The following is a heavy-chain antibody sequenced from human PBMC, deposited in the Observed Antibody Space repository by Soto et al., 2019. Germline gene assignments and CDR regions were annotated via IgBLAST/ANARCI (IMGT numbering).Heavy chain of an antibody. V-gene: IGHV3-23*01. CDR3: AKDANFLDNCSSTSCYYYYYYGMDV. CDR1: GFTFSSYA. Sequence: GGSLRLSCAASGFTFSSYAMSWVRQAPGKGLEWVSAISGSGGSTYYADSVKGRFTISRDNSKNTLYLQMNSLRAEDTAVYYCAKDANFLDNCSSTSCYYYYYYGMDVWGQGTTVTVSS. D-gene: IGHD2-2*01. J-gene: IGHJ6*02. CDR2: ISGSGGST.